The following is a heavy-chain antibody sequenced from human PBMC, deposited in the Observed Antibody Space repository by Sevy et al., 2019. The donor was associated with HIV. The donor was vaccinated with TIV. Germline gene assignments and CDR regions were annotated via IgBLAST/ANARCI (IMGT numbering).Heavy chain of an antibody. Sequence: RGSLRLSCVASGFTFSSHAMNWVRQVPGKGLEWVSSIGTNGDGRYYADSVKGRFTISRDNSKSTLYLQMNSLRAEDTALYYCSKPIYFYDNSGYSGDYWGQGIRVTVSS. V-gene: IGHV3-23*01. CDR2: IGTNGDGR. CDR3: SKPIYFYDNSGYSGDY. J-gene: IGHJ4*02. D-gene: IGHD3-22*01. CDR1: GFTFSSHA.